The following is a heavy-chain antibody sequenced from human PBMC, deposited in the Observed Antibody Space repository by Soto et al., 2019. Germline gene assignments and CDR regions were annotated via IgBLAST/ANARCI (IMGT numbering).Heavy chain of an antibody. CDR3: ARWVAAAGFDYYYGMDV. CDR2: IYHSGST. V-gene: IGHV4-30-2*01. Sequence: QLQLQESGSGLVKPSQTLSLTCAVSGGSISSGGYSWSWIRQPPGQGLEWIGYIYHSGSTYYNPSLKRRVTISVDRSKNQFSLKLSSVTAADTAVYYCARWVAAAGFDYYYGMDVWGQGTTVTVSS. CDR1: GGSISSGGYS. D-gene: IGHD6-13*01. J-gene: IGHJ6*02.